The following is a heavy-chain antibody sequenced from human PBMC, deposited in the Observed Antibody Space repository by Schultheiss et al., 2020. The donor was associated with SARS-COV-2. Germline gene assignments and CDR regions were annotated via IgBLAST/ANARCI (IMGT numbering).Heavy chain of an antibody. V-gene: IGHV3-23*01. D-gene: IGHD3-22*01. CDR1: GFTFSSYA. CDR2: ISGSGGST. Sequence: GGSLRLSCAASGFTFSSYAMSWVRQAPGKGLEWVSAISGSGGSTYYADSVKGRFTISRDNSKNTLYLQMNSLRVEDTALYYCARETYYYDTSGYYPYYFDYWGQGTLVTVSS. J-gene: IGHJ4*02. CDR3: ARETYYYDTSGYYPYYFDY.